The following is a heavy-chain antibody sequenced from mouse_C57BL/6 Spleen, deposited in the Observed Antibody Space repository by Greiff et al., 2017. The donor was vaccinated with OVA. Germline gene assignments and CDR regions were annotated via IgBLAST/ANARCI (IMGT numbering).Heavy chain of an antibody. Sequence: EVQLVESGGGLVKPGGSLKLSCAASGFTFSDYGMHWVRQAPEKGLEWVAYISSGSSTIDYADTVKGRFTISRDNAKNTLFLQMTSLRSEDTAMYYCAKGYYGSSYDYAMDYWGQGTSVTVSS. V-gene: IGHV5-17*01. CDR1: GFTFSDYG. D-gene: IGHD1-1*01. J-gene: IGHJ4*01. CDR2: ISSGSSTI. CDR3: AKGYYGSSYDYAMDY.